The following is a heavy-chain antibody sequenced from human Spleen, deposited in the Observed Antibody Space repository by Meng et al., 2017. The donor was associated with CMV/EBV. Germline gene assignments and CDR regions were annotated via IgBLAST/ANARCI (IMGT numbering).Heavy chain of an antibody. J-gene: IGHJ6*02. Sequence: GESLKISCAASGFTFSGYGMHWVRRAPDRGLEWVALIWFDGSNKYYADSAKGRFTISRDNSKNTLFLQMNSLRADDTDVYYCAKDRCGSASCSLGMDVWGQGTTVTVSS. CDR1: GFTFSGYG. V-gene: IGHV3-33*02. CDR2: IWFDGSNK. D-gene: IGHD2-2*01. CDR3: AKDRCGSASCSLGMDV.